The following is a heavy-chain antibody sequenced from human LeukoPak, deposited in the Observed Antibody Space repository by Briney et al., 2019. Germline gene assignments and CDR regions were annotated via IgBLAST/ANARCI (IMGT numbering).Heavy chain of an antibody. Sequence: SETLTLTCAVYGGSLSGYYWSWIRQPPGKGLEWIGESNHSGSTNYNPSLKSRVTISVDTSKNQFSLKLSSVTAADTAVYYCARVFRVPTNYYYYYYMDVWGKGTTVTVSS. V-gene: IGHV4-34*01. D-gene: IGHD3-10*01. CDR2: SNHSGST. CDR3: ARVFRVPTNYYYYYYMDV. J-gene: IGHJ6*03. CDR1: GGSLSGYY.